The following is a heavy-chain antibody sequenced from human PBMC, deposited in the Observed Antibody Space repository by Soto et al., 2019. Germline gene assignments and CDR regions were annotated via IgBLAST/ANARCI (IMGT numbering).Heavy chain of an antibody. CDR1: GFTFGDYA. V-gene: IGHV3-49*03. J-gene: IGHJ6*03. CDR3: TPSALPRPYYYYMDV. CDR2: IRSKAYGGTT. Sequence: GGSLRLSCTASGFTFGDYAMSWFRQAPGKGLEWVGFIRSKAYGGTTEYAASVKGRFTISRDDSKSIAYLQMNSLKTEDTAVYYCTPSALPRPYYYYMDVWGKGTTVTVSS.